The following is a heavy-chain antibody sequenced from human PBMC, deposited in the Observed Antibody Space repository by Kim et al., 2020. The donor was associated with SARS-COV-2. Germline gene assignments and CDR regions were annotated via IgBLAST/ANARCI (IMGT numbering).Heavy chain of an antibody. D-gene: IGHD2-15*01. V-gene: IGHV3-30*18. Sequence: GGSLRLSCAASGFTFSSYGMHWVRQAPGKGLEWVAVISYDGSNKYYADSVKGRFTISRDNSKNTLYLQMNSLRAEDTAVYYCAKGDIVVRAGFDYWGQGTLVTVSS. J-gene: IGHJ4*02. CDR1: GFTFSSYG. CDR3: AKGDIVVRAGFDY. CDR2: ISYDGSNK.